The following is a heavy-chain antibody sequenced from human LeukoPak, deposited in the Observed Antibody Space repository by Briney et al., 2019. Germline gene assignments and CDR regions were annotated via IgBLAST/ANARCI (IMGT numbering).Heavy chain of an antibody. CDR1: GYTFTGYF. V-gene: IGHV1-2*02. CDR3: AREKWELRDLDY. D-gene: IGHD1-26*01. J-gene: IGHJ4*02. Sequence: ASVKVSCKPSGYTFTGYFMHWVRQAPGQGLEWMGWINLNNGDTKYAQKFQGRVTMTRDTSINTAYMDLSRLTSDDTAVYFCAREKWELRDLDYWGQGTLVTVSS. CDR2: INLNNGDT.